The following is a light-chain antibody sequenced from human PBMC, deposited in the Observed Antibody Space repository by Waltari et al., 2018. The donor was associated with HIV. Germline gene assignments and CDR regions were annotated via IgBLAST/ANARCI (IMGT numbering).Light chain of an antibody. CDR1: HAINIGTYH. V-gene: IGLV5-45*02. Sequence: QAVLTPPSSLSASPGPSVSLTSPFRHAINIGTYHIYWYQQKPGSPPQYLLRYKSDSDNQQGSGVPSRFSGTKDASANAGILLISGLQSEDEADYYCLIWHTSAWVFGGGTKLTVL. CDR2: YKSDSDN. CDR3: LIWHTSAWV. J-gene: IGLJ3*02.